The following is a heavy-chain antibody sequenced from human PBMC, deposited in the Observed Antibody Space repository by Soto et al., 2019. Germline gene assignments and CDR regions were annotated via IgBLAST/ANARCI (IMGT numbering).Heavy chain of an antibody. D-gene: IGHD6-13*01. CDR3: ARWWQQLVTDHAFDN. CDR1: GFTFSSYS. CDR2: ISSSRSYI. J-gene: IGHJ3*02. V-gene: IGHV3-21*01. Sequence: ESGGGLVKPGGSLRLSCAASGFTFSSYSMNWVRQAPGKGLEWVSSISSSRSYIYYADSVKGRFTISRDNAKNSLYLQMNSLRAEDTAVYYCARWWQQLVTDHAFDNLGQGTMVTVSS.